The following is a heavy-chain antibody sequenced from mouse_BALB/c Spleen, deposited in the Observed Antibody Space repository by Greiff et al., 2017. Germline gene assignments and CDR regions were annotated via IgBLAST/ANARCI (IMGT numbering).Heavy chain of an antibody. Sequence: VQLQQPGAELVKPGASVKLSCKASGYTFTSYWMHWVKQRPGQGLEWIGEINPSNGRTNYNEKFKSKATLTVDKSSSTAYMQLSSLTSEDSAVYYCAMGYGNYDAMDYWGQGTSVTVSS. CDR2: INPSNGRT. CDR3: AMGYGNYDAMDY. CDR1: GYTFTSYW. V-gene: IGHV1S81*02. D-gene: IGHD2-10*02. J-gene: IGHJ4*01.